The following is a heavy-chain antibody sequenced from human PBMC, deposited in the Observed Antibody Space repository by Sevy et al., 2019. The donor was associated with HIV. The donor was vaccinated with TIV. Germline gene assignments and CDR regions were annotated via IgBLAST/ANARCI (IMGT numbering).Heavy chain of an antibody. V-gene: IGHV3-23*01. CDR2: ISGSGGST. D-gene: IGHD5-12*01. J-gene: IGHJ4*02. CDR1: GFTFSSYA. Sequence: GGSLRLSCAASGFTFSSYAMSWVRQAPGKGLEWVSAISGSGGSTYYADSVKGRFTSSRDNSKNTLYLQMNSLRAEDTAVYYCAKDGMLKGRDGYNCFDYWGQGTLVTVSS. CDR3: AKDGMLKGRDGYNCFDY.